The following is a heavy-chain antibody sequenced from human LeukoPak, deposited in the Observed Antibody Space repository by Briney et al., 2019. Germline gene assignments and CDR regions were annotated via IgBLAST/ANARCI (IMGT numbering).Heavy chain of an antibody. J-gene: IGHJ4*02. V-gene: IGHV3-7*01. CDR1: GFTFSSYL. D-gene: IGHD2-8*01. CDR3: ARGCTNGVCPLFDY. Sequence: PGGSLRLSCAASGFTFSSYLMSWVRQAPGKGLEWVANIKQDGSEKYYVDSVKGRFTISRDNAKNSLYLQMNSLRAEDTAVYYCARGCTNGVCPLFDYWGQGTLVTVSS. CDR2: IKQDGSEK.